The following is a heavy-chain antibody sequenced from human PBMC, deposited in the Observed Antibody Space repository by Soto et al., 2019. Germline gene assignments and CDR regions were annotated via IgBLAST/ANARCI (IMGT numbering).Heavy chain of an antibody. V-gene: IGHV3-23*01. Sequence: GGSLRLSCTASGFTLQNYAMAWVRQAPGKGLEWVSTLIGGHYGTAYSYSVKGRFTVSRDNSKNCLYLQMDSLGVEDTAMYFCAKGKSTGDIDWFDPWGQGSLVTVSS. D-gene: IGHD3-10*01. CDR3: AKGKSTGDIDWFDP. J-gene: IGHJ5*02. CDR2: LIGGHYGT. CDR1: GFTLQNYA.